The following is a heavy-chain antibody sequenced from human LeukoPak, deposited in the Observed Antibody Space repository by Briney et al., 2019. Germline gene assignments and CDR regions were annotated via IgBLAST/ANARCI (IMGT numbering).Heavy chain of an antibody. V-gene: IGHV3-23*01. CDR2: ISGSGGST. CDR3: ANPPVAPPFDY. CDR1: GFTFSSYA. Sequence: PGGSLRLSCAAPGFTFSSYAMSWVRQAPGKGLEWVSAISGSGGSTYYADSVKGRFTISRDNSKNTLYPQMNSLRAEDTAVYYCANPPVAPPFDYWGQGTLVTVSS. D-gene: IGHD4-23*01. J-gene: IGHJ4*02.